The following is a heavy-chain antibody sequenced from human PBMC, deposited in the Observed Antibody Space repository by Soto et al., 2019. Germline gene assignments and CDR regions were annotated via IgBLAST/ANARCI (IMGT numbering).Heavy chain of an antibody. CDR2: VDGSGADT. Sequence: GGSLRLSCAASGFTFSSHAMGWLRQAPGTEPEWVAFVDGSGADTSYADSVKGRFTISRDNSENSLYPHMNSLRAEDSGRYFCAKEIFAAAYAATSAFDLWGQGTLVTVSS. CDR1: GFTFSSHA. D-gene: IGHD2-8*01. CDR3: AKEIFAAAYAATSAFDL. V-gene: IGHV3-23*01. J-gene: IGHJ4*02.